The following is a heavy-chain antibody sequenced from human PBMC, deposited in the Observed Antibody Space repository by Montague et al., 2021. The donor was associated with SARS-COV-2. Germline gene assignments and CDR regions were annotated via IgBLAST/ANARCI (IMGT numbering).Heavy chain of an antibody. CDR2: IYYSGST. CDR3: ARLLRSCSNGVCRTYYYYTMDV. J-gene: IGHJ6*02. V-gene: IGHV4-59*01. CDR1: GGSISGYY. D-gene: IGHD2-8*01. Sequence: SETLSLTCTVSGGSISGYYWSWIRQYPGKGLEWIGYIYYSGSTKYNPXLESRVTVSVDRSKNQVSLKLSSVTPADTAVYYCARLLRSCSNGVCRTYYYYTMDVWGQGTTVTVSS.